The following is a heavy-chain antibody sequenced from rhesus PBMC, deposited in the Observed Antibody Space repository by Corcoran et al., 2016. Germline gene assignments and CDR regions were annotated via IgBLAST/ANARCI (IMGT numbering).Heavy chain of an antibody. D-gene: IGHD6S26*01. J-gene: IGHJ4*01. CDR1: GGSISGYW. V-gene: IGHV4-160*01. CDR2: VDKSGNT. Sequence: QLQLQESGPGLVKPSETLSLTCAVSGGSISGYWWSWIRQSPVKGLEWIGRVDKSGNTDYNPSLKSRVTISRDTSKKDFALKLSSVTAADTAVYYCARQTLRYSSGWSNYIDYWGQGVLVTVSS. CDR3: ARQTLRYSSGWSNYIDY.